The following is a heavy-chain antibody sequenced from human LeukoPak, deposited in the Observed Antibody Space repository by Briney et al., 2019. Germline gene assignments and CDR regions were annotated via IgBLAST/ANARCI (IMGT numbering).Heavy chain of an antibody. CDR3: ARGQLYSKPKNWFDP. D-gene: IGHD2-2*01. Sequence: SETLSLTCTVSGGSISISSYYWSWIRQPAGKGLEWIGRIYTSGSTNYNPSLKSRVTMSVDTSKNQFSLRLSSVTAADTAVYYCARGQLYSKPKNWFDPWGQGTLVTVSS. J-gene: IGHJ5*02. V-gene: IGHV4-4*07. CDR2: IYTSGST. CDR1: GGSISISSYY.